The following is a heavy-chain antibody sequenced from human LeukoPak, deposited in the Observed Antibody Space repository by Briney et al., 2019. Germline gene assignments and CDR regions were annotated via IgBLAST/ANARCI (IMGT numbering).Heavy chain of an antibody. Sequence: PGRSLRLSCAASGFTFSDYYMSWIRQAPGKGLEWVSYISSSGSTIYYADSVKGRFTISRDNAKNSLYLQMNSLRAEDTAVYYCARDRVVITGDYFDYWGQGTLVTVSS. CDR3: ARDRVVITGDYFDY. D-gene: IGHD3-22*01. V-gene: IGHV3-11*01. CDR1: GFTFSDYY. CDR2: ISSSGSTI. J-gene: IGHJ4*02.